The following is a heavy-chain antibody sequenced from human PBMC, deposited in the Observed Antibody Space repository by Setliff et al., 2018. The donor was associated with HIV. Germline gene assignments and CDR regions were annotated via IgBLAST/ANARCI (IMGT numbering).Heavy chain of an antibody. CDR3: AGGSCSGCYRSDY. Sequence: GASVKVSCKAFGYTFSTNAIHWVRQAPGQRLEWMGYINAGDDNTRYSEKFQGRVTITRDTSANTAYMELSSLRSEDTAVYYCAGGSCSGCYRSDYWGLGTLVTVSS. CDR1: GYTFSTNA. J-gene: IGHJ4*02. D-gene: IGHD6-19*01. V-gene: IGHV1-3*01. CDR2: INAGDDNT.